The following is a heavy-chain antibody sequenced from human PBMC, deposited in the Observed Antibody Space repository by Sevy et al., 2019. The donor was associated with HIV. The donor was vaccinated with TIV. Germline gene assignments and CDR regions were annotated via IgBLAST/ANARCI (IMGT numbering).Heavy chain of an antibody. J-gene: IGHJ4*02. CDR1: GFTFSSFE. V-gene: IGHV3-48*03. CDR3: TRDLPPSATTVAHFDY. D-gene: IGHD4-17*01. Sequence: GGSLRLSCAASGFTFSSFEMNWVLQAPGKGLEWVSYISSSGNTISYSDSVKGRFTISRDNAKNSLYLQMNSLRVEDTAIYYCTRDLPPSATTVAHFDYWGQGTLVTVSS. CDR2: ISSSGNTI.